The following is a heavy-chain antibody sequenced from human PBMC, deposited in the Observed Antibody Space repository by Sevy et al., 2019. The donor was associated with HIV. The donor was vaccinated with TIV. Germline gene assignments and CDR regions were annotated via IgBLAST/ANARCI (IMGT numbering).Heavy chain of an antibody. CDR3: ASEIAGACFY. D-gene: IGHD2-21*01. CDR1: GFPLSSYW. J-gene: IGHJ4*02. V-gene: IGHV3-7*01. CDR2: INQHGSKK. Sequence: GGSLRLSCAASGFPLSSYWMTWVRQAPGKGLEWVANINQHGSKKYYLDSVKGRFTISRDNAKNSVYLQMNSLRAEDTATCFCASEIAGACFYWGQGTLVTVSS.